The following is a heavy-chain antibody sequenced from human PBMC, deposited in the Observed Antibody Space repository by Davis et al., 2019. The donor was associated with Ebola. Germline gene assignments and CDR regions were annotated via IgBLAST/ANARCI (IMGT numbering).Heavy chain of an antibody. V-gene: IGHV3-23*01. CDR2: ISGAGYNT. D-gene: IGHD6-19*01. CDR3: ATCGFCVSSSGIDY. Sequence: GESLKISCEASGFTFRNYAMNWVRQGPGQGLEWVSGISGAGYNTYHADSVKGRFTISRDNSKNTLYLQMYSLSADDTAVYYCATCGFCVSSSGIDYRGQGTLVTVSS. J-gene: IGHJ4*02. CDR1: GFTFRNYA.